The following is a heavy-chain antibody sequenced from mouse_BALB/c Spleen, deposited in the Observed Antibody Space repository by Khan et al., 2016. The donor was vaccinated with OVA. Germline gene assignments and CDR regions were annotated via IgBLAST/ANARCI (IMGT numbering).Heavy chain of an antibody. J-gene: IGHJ2*01. CDR3: RRDRIDY. CDR1: GYTFTTYW. Sequence: QVQLKQSGAELAKPGASVKMSCKASGYTFTTYWMHWVKQRPGQGLEWIGYINPTSGYTDYNDKFKDRATLSADKSSSTAYMQLNSLTSEDSAVYYYRRDRIDYWGQGTTLTVSS. CDR2: INPTSGYT. V-gene: IGHV1-7*01.